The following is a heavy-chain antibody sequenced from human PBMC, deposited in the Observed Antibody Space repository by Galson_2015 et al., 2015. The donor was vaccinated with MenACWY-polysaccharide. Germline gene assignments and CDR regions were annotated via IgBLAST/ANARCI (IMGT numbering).Heavy chain of an antibody. J-gene: IGHJ4*02. CDR3: ARDPDYGDYPTTDY. D-gene: IGHD4-17*01. V-gene: IGHV1-69*04. CDR1: GGTFSSYT. Sequence: SVKVSCKASGGTFSSYTISWVRQAPGQGLEWMGRIIPILGIANYAQKFQGRVTITADKSTSTAYMELSSLRSEDTAVYYCARDPDYGDYPTTDYWGQGTLVTVSS. CDR2: IIPILGIA.